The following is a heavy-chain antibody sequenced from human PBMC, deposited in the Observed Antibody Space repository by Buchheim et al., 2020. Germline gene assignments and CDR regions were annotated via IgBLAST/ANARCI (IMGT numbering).Heavy chain of an antibody. V-gene: IGHV3-48*01. Sequence: EVQLLESGGGLVQPGGSLRLSCAASGFTFSSYSMNWVRQAPGKGLEWVSYISSSSSTIYYADPVKGRFTISRDTAKNSLYLQMNSLRAEDTAVYYCAREGVDTAMANYYYYGMDVWGQGTT. CDR2: ISSSSSTI. J-gene: IGHJ6*02. D-gene: IGHD5-18*01. CDR1: GFTFSSYS. CDR3: AREGVDTAMANYYYYGMDV.